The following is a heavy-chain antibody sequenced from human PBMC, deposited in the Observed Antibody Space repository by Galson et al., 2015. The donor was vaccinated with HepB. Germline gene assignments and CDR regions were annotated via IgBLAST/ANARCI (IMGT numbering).Heavy chain of an antibody. CDR1: EFTFSNAW. CDR2: IKSEANGGTI. D-gene: IGHD1-26*01. V-gene: IGHV3-15*01. Sequence: SLRLSCAASEFTFSNAWMTWVRQAPGKGLEWVGRIKSEANGGTIEYVAPVKGRFSISRDDSKNTLYLQMNSMKTEKTAVYYCNTDSSASGVNIREASGYWGQGTLVTVSS. J-gene: IGHJ4*02. CDR3: NTDSSASGVNIREASGY.